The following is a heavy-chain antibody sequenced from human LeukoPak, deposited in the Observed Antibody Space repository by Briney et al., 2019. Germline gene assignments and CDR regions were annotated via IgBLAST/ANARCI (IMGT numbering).Heavy chain of an antibody. CDR1: GFTFSSYG. CDR3: ARDGPPRTRSGSYPYYYYGMDV. Sequence: GGSLRLSCAASGFTFSSYGMHWVRQAPGKGLEWVAVIWYDGSNKYYADSVKGRFTISRDNSKNALYLQMNSLRAEDTAVYYCARDGPPRTRSGSYPYYYYGMDVWGQGTTVTVSS. D-gene: IGHD3-10*01. CDR2: IWYDGSNK. V-gene: IGHV3-33*01. J-gene: IGHJ6*02.